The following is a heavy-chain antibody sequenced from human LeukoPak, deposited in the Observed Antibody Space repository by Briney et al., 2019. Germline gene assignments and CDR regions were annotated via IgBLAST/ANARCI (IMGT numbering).Heavy chain of an antibody. CDR1: GFNFNDAW. CDR2: IKPGGNEK. Sequence: HPGGSLRLSCATSGFNFNDAWMNWVRQGPGKGLEWVANIKPGGNEKYYVDSVKGRFTISRDNVKNSLYLQMNSLRAEDTAIYYCATFRFLGTWGQGTMVTVSP. CDR3: ATFRFLGT. J-gene: IGHJ3*01. V-gene: IGHV3-7*03. D-gene: IGHD3-3*01.